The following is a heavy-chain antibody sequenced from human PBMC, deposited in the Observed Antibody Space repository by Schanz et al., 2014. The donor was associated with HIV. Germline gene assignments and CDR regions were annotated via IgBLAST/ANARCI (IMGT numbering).Heavy chain of an antibody. CDR3: ARDRPVNSYCSNGVCYPL. CDR2: ISSSGSTI. D-gene: IGHD2-8*01. CDR1: GFTFRDYY. J-gene: IGHJ4*02. Sequence: QVQLVDSGGGLVKPGGSLRLSCAASGFTFRDYYMSWIRQAPGKGLEWGSYISSSGSTIYYAGSGKGRFTISRDNAKNSLYLQMNSLRAEDTAVYYCARDRPVNSYCSNGVCYPLWGQGTLVTVSS. V-gene: IGHV3-11*01.